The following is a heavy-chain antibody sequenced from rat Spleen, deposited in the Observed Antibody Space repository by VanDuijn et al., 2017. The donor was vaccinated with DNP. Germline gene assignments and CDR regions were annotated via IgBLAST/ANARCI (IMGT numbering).Heavy chain of an antibody. V-gene: IGHV3-1*01. CDR1: GYSITSNY. CDR3: ARFGPDFDY. D-gene: IGHD3-1*01. J-gene: IGHJ2*01. CDR2: ISYSGST. Sequence: EVQFQESGPGLVKSSQSLSLTCSVTGYSITSNYWAWIRKFPGNKMEWMGYISYSGSTNYNPSLKSRISITRDTSKNQFFLQLNSVTTDDTATYYCARFGPDFDYWGQGVMVTVSS.